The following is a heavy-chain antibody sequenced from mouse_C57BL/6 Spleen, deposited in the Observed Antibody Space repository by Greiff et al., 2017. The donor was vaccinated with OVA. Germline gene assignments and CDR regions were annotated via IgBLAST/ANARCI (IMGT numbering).Heavy chain of an antibody. CDR2: IDPENGDT. CDR1: GFNIKDDY. Sequence: EVQLQQSGAELVRPGASVKLSCTASGFNIKDDYMHWVKQRPEQGLEWIGWIDPENGDTEYASKFQGKTTITADTSSNTAYLQLSSLTSEDTAVYYCTTYDYDVYYAMDYWGQGTSVTVSS. J-gene: IGHJ4*01. CDR3: TTYDYDVYYAMDY. D-gene: IGHD2-4*01. V-gene: IGHV14-4*01.